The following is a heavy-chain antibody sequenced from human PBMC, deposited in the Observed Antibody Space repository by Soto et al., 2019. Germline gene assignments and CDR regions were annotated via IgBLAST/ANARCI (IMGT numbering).Heavy chain of an antibody. V-gene: IGHV2-5*01. CDR1: GFSLSTSGEG. Sequence: SGPTLVNPTETLTLTCTFSGFSLSTSGEGVGWIRQPPGKALEWLAIIYWNDDERYSPSLSSRLTITKASSENQVVLTLTNMDLVDTATYYCAHSPYDFYSASAYFDPWGQGTLVTVSS. CDR2: IYWNDDE. CDR3: AHSPYDFYSASAYFDP. D-gene: IGHD3-3*01. J-gene: IGHJ5*02.